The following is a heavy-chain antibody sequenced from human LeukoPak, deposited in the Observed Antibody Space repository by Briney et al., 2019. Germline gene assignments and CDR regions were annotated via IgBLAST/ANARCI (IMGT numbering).Heavy chain of an antibody. J-gene: IGHJ4*02. CDR1: GGSISSGSYY. D-gene: IGHD6-19*01. V-gene: IGHV4-61*09. Sequence: SQTLSLTCTVSGGSISSGSYYWSWIRQPAGKGLEWIGYIYYSGSTNYNPSHKSRVTISLDTSKNQFSLKVSSVAAADTAVYYCARGGWSLDYWGQGTLVTVSS. CDR3: ARGGWSLDY. CDR2: IYYSGST.